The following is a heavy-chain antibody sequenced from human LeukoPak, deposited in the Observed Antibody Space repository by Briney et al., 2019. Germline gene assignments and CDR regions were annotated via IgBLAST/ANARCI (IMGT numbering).Heavy chain of an antibody. D-gene: IGHD2-2*01. V-gene: IGHV1-69*05. CDR3: ARDLVVVVPAAIPYYYYMDV. CDR2: IIPIFGTA. Sequence: SVKVSYKASGGTFSSYAISWVRQAPGQGLEWMERIIPIFGTANYAQKFQGRVTITTDESTSTAYMELSSLRSEDTAVYYCARDLVVVVPAAIPYYYYMDVWGKGTTVTVSS. CDR1: GGTFSSYA. J-gene: IGHJ6*03.